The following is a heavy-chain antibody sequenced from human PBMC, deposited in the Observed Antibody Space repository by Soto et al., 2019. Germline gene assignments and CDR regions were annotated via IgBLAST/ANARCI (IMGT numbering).Heavy chain of an antibody. CDR2: ISGGGTTI. V-gene: IGHV3-11*01. D-gene: IGHD3-10*01. J-gene: IGHJ4*02. CDR1: VFRFSDHY. Sequence: SLRLSCLASVFRFSDHYMTWIRQAPGKGLEWVSKISGGGTTIYYADSVKGRFTVSRDNAKNSLYLQMNSLRAEDTAVYYCASDPYYYASGFWGQGALVTVSS. CDR3: ASDPYYYASGF.